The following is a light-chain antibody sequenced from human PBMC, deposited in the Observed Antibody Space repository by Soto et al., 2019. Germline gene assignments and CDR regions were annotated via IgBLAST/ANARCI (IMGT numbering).Light chain of an antibody. Sequence: EIVLTQSPGTLSLSPGERATLSCRASQSVSNSYLAWYQQKPGQAPRLLIYGVSSRATGIPDRFSGSGSGTDFTLTISRLEPEDFAVYYCQQRTNWPSLTFGGGTKVEIK. CDR2: GVS. J-gene: IGKJ4*01. CDR3: QQRTNWPSLT. V-gene: IGKV3D-20*02. CDR1: QSVSNSY.